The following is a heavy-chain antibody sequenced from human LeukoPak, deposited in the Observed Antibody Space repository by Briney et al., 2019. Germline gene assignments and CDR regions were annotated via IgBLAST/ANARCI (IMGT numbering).Heavy chain of an antibody. J-gene: IGHJ4*02. CDR2: ISTYRGNT. Sequence: EASVKVSCKASGYTFTNYGITWVRQAPGQGLEWMGWISTYRGNTNYAQKFQGRVTMTTDTSTSTAYMELRSLRSDDTAMYYCARDEGGYYRSLYFAYWGQGTLVTVSS. D-gene: IGHD3-22*01. CDR3: ARDEGGYYRSLYFAY. CDR1: GYTFTNYG. V-gene: IGHV1-18*01.